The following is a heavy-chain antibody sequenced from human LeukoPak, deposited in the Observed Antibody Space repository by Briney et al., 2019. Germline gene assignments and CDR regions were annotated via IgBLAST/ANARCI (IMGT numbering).Heavy chain of an antibody. CDR3: ARQVEYSSSWFDY. Sequence: SETLSLTCTVSGGSISSSSSYWGWIRQRPGRGLECIGSIYYSGSTYYNPSLKSRVTISVDTSKNQFSLKLSSVTAADTAVYYCARQVEYSSSWFDYWGQGTLVTVSS. D-gene: IGHD6-13*01. J-gene: IGHJ4*02. CDR2: IYYSGST. V-gene: IGHV4-39*01. CDR1: GGSISSSSSY.